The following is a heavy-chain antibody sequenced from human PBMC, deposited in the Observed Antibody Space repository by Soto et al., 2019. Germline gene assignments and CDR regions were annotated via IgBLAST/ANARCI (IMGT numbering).Heavy chain of an antibody. Sequence: PPETLCLTCAVSGGSISTYNYYWGWIRQPPGKGLEWIGSIDYSGSTYYNPSLKSRVTISVDASKNQFSLKVSSGTAADTAVYYCARRRTSYGMDVWCQGPTVTVYS. CDR3: ARRRTSYGMDV. CDR2: IDYSGST. J-gene: IGHJ6*02. V-gene: IGHV4-39*01. CDR1: GGSISTYNYY.